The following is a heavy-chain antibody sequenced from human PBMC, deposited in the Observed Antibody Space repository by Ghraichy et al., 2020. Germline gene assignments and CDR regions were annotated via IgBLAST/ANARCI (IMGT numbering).Heavy chain of an antibody. CDR2: IYYSGST. V-gene: IGHV4-59*01. CDR3: ARDRRRWLQLKGYYYYGMDV. D-gene: IGHD5-24*01. CDR1: GGSISSYY. Sequence: SETLSLTCTVSGGSISSYYWSWIRQPPGKGLEWIGYIYYSGSTNYNPSLESRVTISVDTSKNQFSLKLSSVTAADTAVYYCARDRRRWLQLKGYYYYGMDVWGQGTTVTVSS. J-gene: IGHJ6*02.